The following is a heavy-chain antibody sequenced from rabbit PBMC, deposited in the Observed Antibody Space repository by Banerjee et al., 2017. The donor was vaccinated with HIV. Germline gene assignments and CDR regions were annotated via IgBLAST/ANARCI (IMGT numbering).Heavy chain of an antibody. D-gene: IGHD6-1*01. J-gene: IGHJ4*01. CDR1: GFTLSSYW. Sequence: QSLEESGGDLVKPGASLTLTCTGSGFTLSSYWMCWVRQAPGKGLEWIACIYAGSSGSTCYASWAKGRFTISKTSSTTVTLQMTSLTVADTATYFCARDHYTYNGVGKVYATFNLWGPGTLVTVS. CDR2: IYAGSSGST. V-gene: IGHV1S40*01. CDR3: ARDHYTYNGVGKVYATFNL.